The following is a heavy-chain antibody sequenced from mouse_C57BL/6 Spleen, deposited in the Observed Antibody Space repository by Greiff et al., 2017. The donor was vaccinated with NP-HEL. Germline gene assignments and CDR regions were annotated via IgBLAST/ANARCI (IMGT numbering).Heavy chain of an antibody. V-gene: IGHV1-80*01. CDR2: IYPGDGDT. CDR1: GYAFSSYW. J-gene: IGHJ1*03. Sequence: VKLMESGAELVKPGASVKISCKASGYAFSSYWMNWVKQRPGKGLEWIGQIYPGDGDTNYNGKFKGKATLTADKSSSTAYMQLSSLTSEDSAVYFCARRGAGYFDVWGTGTTVTVSS. CDR3: ARRGAGYFDV.